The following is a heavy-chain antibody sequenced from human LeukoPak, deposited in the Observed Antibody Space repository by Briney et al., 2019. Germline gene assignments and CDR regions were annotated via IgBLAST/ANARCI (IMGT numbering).Heavy chain of an antibody. Sequence: SETLSLTCTVSGGSISSSSYYWGWIRQPPGKGLEWIGSIYYSGSTYYNPSLKSRVTISVDTSKNQFSLKLSSVTAADTAMYYCAARGEYSGSGTRWGQGALVTVSS. J-gene: IGHJ4*02. CDR1: GGSISSSSYY. D-gene: IGHD3-10*01. V-gene: IGHV4-39*07. CDR2: IYYSGST. CDR3: AARGEYSGSGTR.